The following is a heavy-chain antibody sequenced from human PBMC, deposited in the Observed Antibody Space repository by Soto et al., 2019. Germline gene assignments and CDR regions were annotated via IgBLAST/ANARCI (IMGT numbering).Heavy chain of an antibody. Sequence: GGSLRLPYAGSGFTFSSYAMHWVRHAPGKGLEWVAVISYDGSNKYYEDSVKGRFTISRDNTKNTLYLQMNSLRAEDPAVYYSAIYSAVAGVFDYWGQGT. D-gene: IGHD6-19*01. CDR2: ISYDGSNK. CDR1: GFTFSSYA. CDR3: AIYSAVAGVFDY. V-gene: IGHV3-30-3*01. J-gene: IGHJ4*02.